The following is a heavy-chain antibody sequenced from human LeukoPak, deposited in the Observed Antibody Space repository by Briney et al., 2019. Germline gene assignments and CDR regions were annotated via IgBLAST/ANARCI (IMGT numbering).Heavy chain of an antibody. V-gene: IGHV3-48*03. CDR1: GFTFSSYE. J-gene: IGHJ4*02. D-gene: IGHD2-15*01. CDR2: ISSSGSTI. Sequence: HPGGSLRLSCAASGFTFSSYEMNWVRQAPGKGLEWASYISSSGSTIYYADSVKGRFTISRDNAKNSLYLQMNSLRAEDTAVYYCARDSGYFDYWGQGTLVTVSS. CDR3: ARDSGYFDY.